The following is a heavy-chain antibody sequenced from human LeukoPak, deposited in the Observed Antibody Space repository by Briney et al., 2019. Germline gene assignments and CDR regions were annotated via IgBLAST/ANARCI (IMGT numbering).Heavy chain of an antibody. CDR3: TRSGGVYRRVDD. D-gene: IGHD2-8*02. Sequence: RGESLKISCKGSGYSFTSNWIGWVRQMPGKGLEWMGNIYPGGSDTRYSPSFQGQVTISADKSISTTYLQWSSLKASDTAMYYCTRSGGVYRRVDDWGQGTLVTVSS. V-gene: IGHV5-51*01. CDR1: GYSFTSNW. J-gene: IGHJ4*02. CDR2: IYPGGSDT.